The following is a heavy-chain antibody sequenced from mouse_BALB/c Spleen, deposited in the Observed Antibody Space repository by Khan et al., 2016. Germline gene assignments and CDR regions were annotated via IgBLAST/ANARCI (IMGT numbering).Heavy chain of an antibody. Sequence: EVELVESGAELVRSGVSVRLSCTASGFNIKDYYIHWVKQRPEQGLEWIGWIDPENGATEYAPKFQGKATMTADTSSNTAYLQLSRLTSEDTAVYYCNAIYYGNYIYFDYWGQGTTLTVSS. CDR1: GFNIKDYY. J-gene: IGHJ2*01. V-gene: IGHV14-4*02. CDR3: NAIYYGNYIYFDY. CDR2: IDPENGAT. D-gene: IGHD2-1*01.